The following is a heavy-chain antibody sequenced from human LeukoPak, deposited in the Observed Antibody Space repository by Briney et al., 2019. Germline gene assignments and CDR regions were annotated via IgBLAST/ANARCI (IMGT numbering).Heavy chain of an antibody. Sequence: SQTLSLTCAISGDSVSSNSAAWNWIRQSPSRGLEWLGRTYYRSKWYNDYAVSVKSRITINPDTSKNQFSLQLNSVTPEDTAVYYCARGIAVAKRADDWFDPWGQGTLVTVSS. CDR1: GDSVSSNSAA. CDR3: ARGIAVAKRADDWFDP. J-gene: IGHJ5*02. D-gene: IGHD6-19*01. CDR2: TYYRSKWYN. V-gene: IGHV6-1*01.